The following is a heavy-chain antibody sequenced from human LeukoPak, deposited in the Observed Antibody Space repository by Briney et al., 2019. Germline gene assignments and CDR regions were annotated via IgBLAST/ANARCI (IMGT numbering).Heavy chain of an antibody. J-gene: IGHJ6*03. D-gene: IGHD6-13*01. V-gene: IGHV4-59*11. CDR1: GGSISSHY. Sequence: SETLSLTCTVSGGSISSHYWSWIRQPPGKGLEWIGYIYYSRSTNYNPSLKSRVTISVDTSKNQFSLKLSSVTAADTAVYYCAKAAAGLHYYYMDVWGKGTTVTVSS. CDR2: IYYSRST. CDR3: AKAAAGLHYYYMDV.